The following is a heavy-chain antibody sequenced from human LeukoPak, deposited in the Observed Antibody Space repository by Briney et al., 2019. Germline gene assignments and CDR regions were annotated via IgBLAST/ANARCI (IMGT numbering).Heavy chain of an antibody. CDR2: IIPIFGTA. CDR1: GGTFSSYA. J-gene: IGHJ4*02. Sequence: SVKVSCKPSGGTFSSYAISWVRQAPGQGLEWMGGIIPIFGTANYAQKFQGRVTITTDESTSTAYMELSSLRSEDTAVYYCARDRWNCSGGSCYLGLNDYWGQGTLVTVSS. D-gene: IGHD2-15*01. V-gene: IGHV1-69*05. CDR3: ARDRWNCSGGSCYLGLNDY.